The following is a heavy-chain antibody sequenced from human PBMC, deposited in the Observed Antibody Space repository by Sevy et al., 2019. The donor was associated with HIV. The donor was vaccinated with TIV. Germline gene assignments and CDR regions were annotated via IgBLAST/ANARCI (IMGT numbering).Heavy chain of an antibody. J-gene: IGHJ4*02. CDR1: GFTFSTDA. CDR2: VSGSGGST. V-gene: IGHV3-23*01. Sequence: GGSLRLSCAASGFTFSTDAMSWVRQAPGKGLEWVSTVSGSGGSTYYADSVKGRFTISRDNSKNTLYLQMNSLRAEDTAVYYCANERVSSGYYQAVDYWGQGTLVTVSS. D-gene: IGHD3-22*01. CDR3: ANERVSSGYYQAVDY.